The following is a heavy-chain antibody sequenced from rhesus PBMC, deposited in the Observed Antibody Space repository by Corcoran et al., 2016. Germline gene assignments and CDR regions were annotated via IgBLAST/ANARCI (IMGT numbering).Heavy chain of an antibody. CDR1: GYSFTSYW. D-gene: IGHD6-31*01. CDR2: IDPSDSDI. V-gene: IGHV5-20*01. Sequence: EVQLVQSGAEVKRPGESLKISCKTSGYSFTSYWISWVRQMPGKGLEWMGAIDPSDSDIRYNPTFQGQVNSSADKSISTAYLQWSRLEASDTATYYCAKHLQGGIAAAGSYGLDSWGQGVVVTVSS. CDR3: AKHLQGGIAAAGSYGLDS. J-gene: IGHJ6*01.